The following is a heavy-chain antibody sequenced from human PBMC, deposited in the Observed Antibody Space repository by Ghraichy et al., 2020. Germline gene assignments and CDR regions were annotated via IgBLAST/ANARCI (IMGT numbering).Heavy chain of an antibody. CDR3: AGGPNILRN. V-gene: IGHV4-34*01. CDR2: INHSGST. Sequence: SETLSLTCAVYGGSFSGYYWSWIRQPPGKGLEWIGEINHSGSTNYNPSLKSRVTISVDTSKNKFSLKLTSVTVADTAVYYCAGGPNILRNWGQGTLVTVSP. CDR1: GGSFSGYY. J-gene: IGHJ4*02. D-gene: IGHD2-15*01.